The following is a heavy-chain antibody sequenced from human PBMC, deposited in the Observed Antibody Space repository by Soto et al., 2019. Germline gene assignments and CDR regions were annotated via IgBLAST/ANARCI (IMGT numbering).Heavy chain of an antibody. CDR2: INHSGST. Sequence: SETLSLTCAVYGGSFSGYYWSWIRQPPGKGLEWIGEINHSGSTNYNPSIKSRVTISVDTSKNQFSLKLSSVTAADTAVYYCARVGYCSSTSCLNRIEGDYYYYGMDVWGQGTTVTVSS. J-gene: IGHJ6*02. V-gene: IGHV4-34*01. CDR1: GGSFSGYY. D-gene: IGHD2-2*01. CDR3: ARVGYCSSTSCLNRIEGDYYYYGMDV.